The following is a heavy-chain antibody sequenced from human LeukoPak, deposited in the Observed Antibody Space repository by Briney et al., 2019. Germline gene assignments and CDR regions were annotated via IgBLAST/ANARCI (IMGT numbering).Heavy chain of an antibody. CDR2: SASSGNT. Sequence: PGDSLTLSCSASGFTLNSYGMSLVRQAPGEGTEWVSGSASSGNTYYPDSVKGRFTISRDNSKSTLYLEMSILRADDTALYYCPKRGSSSGSLQGCFDQWGQGTLVTVSS. CDR1: GFTLNSYG. CDR3: PKRGSSSGSLQGCFDQ. D-gene: IGHD6-19*01. J-gene: IGHJ4*02. V-gene: IGHV3-23*01.